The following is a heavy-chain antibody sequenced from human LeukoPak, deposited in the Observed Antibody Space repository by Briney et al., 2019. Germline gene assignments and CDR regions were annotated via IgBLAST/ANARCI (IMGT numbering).Heavy chain of an antibody. CDR3: ARGYCSGGSCYGHGFDI. D-gene: IGHD2-15*01. V-gene: IGHV3-72*01. CDR2: SRNKANSYIT. CDR1: GFVFSDHY. Sequence: GGSLRLSCAASGFVFSDHYMDWVRQAPGKGLEWVGRSRNKANSYITEYAASVKGRFTISRDDSKNSLFLQMNSLKTEDTAVYYCARGYCSGGSCYGHGFDIWGQGTMVTVSS. J-gene: IGHJ3*02.